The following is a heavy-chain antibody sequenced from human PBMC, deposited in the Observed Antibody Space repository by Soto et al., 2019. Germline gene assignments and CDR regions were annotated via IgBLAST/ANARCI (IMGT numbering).Heavy chain of an antibody. CDR2: ISYDGSNK. J-gene: IGHJ5*02. CDR3: ARAQGIAAAGTFWFDP. CDR1: GFTFSSYA. D-gene: IGHD6-13*01. Sequence: QVQLVESGGGVVQPGRSLRLSCAASGFTFSSYAMHWVRQAPGKGLEWVAVISYDGSNKYYADSVKGRFTISRDNSKNTLYLQMNSLIAEDTAVYYCARAQGIAAAGTFWFDPWGQGTLVTVSS. V-gene: IGHV3-30-3*01.